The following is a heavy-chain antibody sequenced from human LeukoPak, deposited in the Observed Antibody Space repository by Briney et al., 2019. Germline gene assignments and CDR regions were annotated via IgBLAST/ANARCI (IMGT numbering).Heavy chain of an antibody. CDR1: GGTFSSYA. CDR3: AVDVEMATTKTDDAFDI. D-gene: IGHD5-24*01. CDR2: IIPIFGTA. J-gene: IGHJ3*02. V-gene: IGHV1-69*13. Sequence: SVKVSCKASGGTFSSYAISWVRQAPGQGLEWMGGIIPIFGTANHAQKFQGRVTITADESTSTAYMELSSLRSEDTAVYYCAVDVEMATTKTDDAFDIWGQGTMVTVSS.